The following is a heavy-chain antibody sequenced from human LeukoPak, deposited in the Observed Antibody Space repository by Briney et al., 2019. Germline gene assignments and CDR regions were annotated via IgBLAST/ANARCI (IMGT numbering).Heavy chain of an antibody. V-gene: IGHV1-69*04. CDR2: IIPILGIA. D-gene: IGHD6-19*01. CDR3: ARAASYSSGWIKDEI. CDR1: GGTFSSYA. J-gene: IGHJ3*02. Sequence: SVKVSCKASGGTFSSYAISWVRQAPGQGLEWMGGIIPILGIANYAQKFQGRVTITADKSTSTAYMELSSLRSEDTAVYYCARAASYSSGWIKDEIWGQGTMVTVSS.